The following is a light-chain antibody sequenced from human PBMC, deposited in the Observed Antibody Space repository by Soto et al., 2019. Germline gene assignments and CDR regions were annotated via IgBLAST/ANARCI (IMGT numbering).Light chain of an antibody. V-gene: IGLV2-14*01. CDR2: DVS. CDR1: SSDVGAYNY. Sequence: QSALTQPASVSASPGQSVTLSCTGTSSDVGAYNYVSWYQQHPAKVPKLMIYDVSNRPSGVSDRFSGSKSGNTASLTISGLQAEDEADYYCYSYTSSSTYVFGTGTKVTVL. CDR3: YSYTSSSTYV. J-gene: IGLJ1*01.